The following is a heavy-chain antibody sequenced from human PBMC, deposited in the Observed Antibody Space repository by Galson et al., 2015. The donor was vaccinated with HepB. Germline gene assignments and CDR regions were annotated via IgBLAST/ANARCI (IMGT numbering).Heavy chain of an antibody. Sequence: SLRLSCAASGNTFSSHGMHWVRQAPGKGLEWVALIWYDGSKDYYADSVKGRFAVSGDNFNNILYLQMNSLRVEDTAVYYCARYYGNYRAFDYWGQGTLVAVSS. CDR1: GNTFSSHG. CDR3: ARYYGNYRAFDY. D-gene: IGHD4-11*01. J-gene: IGHJ4*02. CDR2: IWYDGSKD. V-gene: IGHV3-33*04.